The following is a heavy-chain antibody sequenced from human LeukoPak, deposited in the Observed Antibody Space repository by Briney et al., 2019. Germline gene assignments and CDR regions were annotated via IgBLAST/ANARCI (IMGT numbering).Heavy chain of an antibody. Sequence: SETLSLTCAVYGGSFSGYYWSWIRQPPGKGLEWIGEINHSGSTNYNPSLKGRVTISVDTSKNQFSLKLSSVTAADTAVYYCARERAAYCGGDCYSFDYWGQGTLVTVSS. CDR2: INHSGST. CDR1: GGSFSGYY. J-gene: IGHJ4*02. V-gene: IGHV4-34*01. CDR3: ARERAAYCGGDCYSFDY. D-gene: IGHD2-21*02.